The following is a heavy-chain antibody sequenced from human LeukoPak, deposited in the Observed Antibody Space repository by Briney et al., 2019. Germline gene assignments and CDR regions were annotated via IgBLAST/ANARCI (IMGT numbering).Heavy chain of an antibody. J-gene: IGHJ4*02. CDR2: IYSGGST. CDR1: GFTFSSYS. D-gene: IGHD2-21*02. Sequence: GGSLRLSCAASGFTFSSYSMNWVRQAPGKGLEWVSVIYSGGSTYYADSVKGRFTISRDNSKNTLYLQMNSLRAEDTAVYYCARATAIDYFDYWGQGTLVTVSS. V-gene: IGHV3-53*01. CDR3: ARATAIDYFDY.